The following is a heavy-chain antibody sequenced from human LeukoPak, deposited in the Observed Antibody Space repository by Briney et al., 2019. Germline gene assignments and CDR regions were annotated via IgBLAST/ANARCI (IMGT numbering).Heavy chain of an antibody. Sequence: GGSLRLSCAASGFTFSSYAMSWVRQPPGKGLEWVSAISGSGGSTYYADSVKGRFTISRDNSKNTLYLQMNSLRAEDTAVYYCAKDLSGSPGYYYGMDVWGQGTTVTVSS. CDR2: ISGSGGST. J-gene: IGHJ6*02. CDR1: GFTFSSYA. V-gene: IGHV3-23*01. CDR3: AKDLSGSPGYYYGMDV. D-gene: IGHD3-10*01.